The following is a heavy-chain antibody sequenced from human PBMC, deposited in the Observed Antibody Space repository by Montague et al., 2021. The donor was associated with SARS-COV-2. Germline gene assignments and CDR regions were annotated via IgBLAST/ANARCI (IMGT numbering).Heavy chain of an antibody. D-gene: IGHD3-10*01. CDR1: GFTFSSYS. CDR3: ARVSKVRGVIITWYFDL. CDR2: VSSSSSYI. V-gene: IGHV3-21*01. J-gene: IGHJ2*01. Sequence: SLRLSCAASGFTFSSYSMNWVRQAPGKGLEWVSSVSSSSSYIYYADSVKGRFTISRDNAKNSLYLQMNSLRAEDTAVYYCARVSKVRGVIITWYFDLWGRGTLGTVSS.